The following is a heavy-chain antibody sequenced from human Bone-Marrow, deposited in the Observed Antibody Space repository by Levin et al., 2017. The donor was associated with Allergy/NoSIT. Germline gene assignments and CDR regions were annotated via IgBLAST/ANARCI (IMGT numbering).Heavy chain of an antibody. V-gene: IGHV4-59*01. CDR3: ARVVMVTAIWWFDP. J-gene: IGHJ5*02. D-gene: IGHD2-21*02. Sequence: SETLSLTCTVSGGSISSYSWSWIRQPPGKGLEWIGYIYDSGSTGYNPSLKSRVSISVDTSKNQFSLTLTSVTAADTAVYFCARVVMVTAIWWFDPWGQGTLVTVSS. CDR2: IYDSGST. CDR1: GGSISSYS.